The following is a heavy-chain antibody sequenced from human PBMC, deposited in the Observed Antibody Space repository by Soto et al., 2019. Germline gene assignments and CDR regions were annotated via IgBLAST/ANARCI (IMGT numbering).Heavy chain of an antibody. D-gene: IGHD5-12*01. J-gene: IGHJ4*02. CDR1: RFTFSEYG. Sequence: GSLRPLCAAPRFTFSEYGMQRVRQAPGMGLDGRTRIKDDATRTDYAASVKGRFTISRDNSKKMLYLQLNSLKREDTAVYYCAKDWVGGSSRYRLDYWGRGTLVTVSS. V-gene: IGHV3-30*18. CDR3: AKDWVGGSSRYRLDY. CDR2: IKDDATRT.